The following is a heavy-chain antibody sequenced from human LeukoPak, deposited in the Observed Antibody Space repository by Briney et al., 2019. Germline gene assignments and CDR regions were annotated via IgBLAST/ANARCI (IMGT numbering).Heavy chain of an antibody. Sequence: GESLKISCQASGYSFTSYWIGWVRQMPGKGLEWMRIIYPGDSGTRYSPSFQGQVTISADKSISTAYLQWSSLKASDTAMYYCARQAVPVAKHFQYWGQGTLVTVSS. CDR2: IYPGDSGT. D-gene: IGHD2-2*01. CDR1: GYSFTSYW. J-gene: IGHJ1*01. CDR3: ARQAVPVAKHFQY. V-gene: IGHV5-51*01.